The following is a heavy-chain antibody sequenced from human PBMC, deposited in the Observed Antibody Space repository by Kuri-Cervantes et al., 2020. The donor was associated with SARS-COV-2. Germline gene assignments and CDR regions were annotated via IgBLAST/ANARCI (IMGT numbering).Heavy chain of an antibody. CDR2: ISGSGGST. J-gene: IGHJ4*02. CDR1: GFTFSSYA. D-gene: IGHD6-19*01. CDR3: AKDLAVAGSEDDS. V-gene: IGHV3-23*01. Sequence: ETLSLTCAASGFTFSSYAMSWVRQAPGKGLEWVSAISGSGGSTYYADSVKGRFTISRDNSKNTLYLQMNSLRAEDTAVYYCAKDLAVAGSEDDSWGQGTLVTVSS.